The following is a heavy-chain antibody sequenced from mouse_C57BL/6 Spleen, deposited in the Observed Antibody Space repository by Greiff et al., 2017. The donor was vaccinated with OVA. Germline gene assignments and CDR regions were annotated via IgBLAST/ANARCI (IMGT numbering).Heavy chain of an antibody. CDR1: GYSFTSYY. CDR2: IYPGSGNT. D-gene: IGHD2-3*01. J-gene: IGHJ2*01. V-gene: IGHV1-66*01. Sequence: VKLQQSGPELVKPGASVKISCKASGYSFTSYYIHWVKQRPGQGLEWIGWIYPGSGNTKYNEKFKGKATLTADTSSSTAYMQLSSLTSEDSAVYYCARSDGYYPDYWGQGTTLTVSS. CDR3: ARSDGYYPDY.